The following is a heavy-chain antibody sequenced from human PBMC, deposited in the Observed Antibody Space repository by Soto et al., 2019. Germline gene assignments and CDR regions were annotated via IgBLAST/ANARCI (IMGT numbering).Heavy chain of an antibody. J-gene: IGHJ6*03. V-gene: IGHV1-24*01. D-gene: IGHD2-21*01. CDR2: FDPEDGET. CDR1: GYTPPELS. CDR3: ARGYSGQNNYYMDV. Sequence: ASVKGSCKVSGYTPPELSMHWVRQAPGKGLEWMGGFDPEDGETIYAQKFQGRVTMTEDTSTDTAYMELSSLRSEDTAVYYCARGYSGQNNYYMDVWGKGTTVTVSS.